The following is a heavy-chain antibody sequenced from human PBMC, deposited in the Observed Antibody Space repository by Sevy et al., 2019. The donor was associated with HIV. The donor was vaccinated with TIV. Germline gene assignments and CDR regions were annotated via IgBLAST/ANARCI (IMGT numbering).Heavy chain of an antibody. Sequence: GGSLRLSCATSGFTFSSYWMHWVRQAPGKGLVWVSRVNSEGSSTTYADSVKGRFTISRDNAKNTLSLQMNSLRAEDTAVYYCVAANSWEDYWGQGTLVTVSS. CDR3: VAANSWEDY. D-gene: IGHD6-13*01. V-gene: IGHV3-74*01. CDR2: VNSEGSST. J-gene: IGHJ4*02. CDR1: GFTFSSYW.